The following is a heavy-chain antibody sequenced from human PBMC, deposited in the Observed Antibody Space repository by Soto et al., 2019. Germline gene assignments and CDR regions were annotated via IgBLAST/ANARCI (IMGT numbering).Heavy chain of an antibody. J-gene: IGHJ6*02. V-gene: IGHV3-7*01. D-gene: IGHD1-26*01. CDR2: VKQDGSEK. Sequence: GGSLRLSCAASGFTFSSYWMSWVRQAPGKRLEWVANVKQDGSEKYYVDSVKGRFTISRDNAKNSLYLQMDSLRAEDTAVYYCARASNSGSYYGRYGMDVWGQGTTVTVSS. CDR1: GFTFSSYW. CDR3: ARASNSGSYYGRYGMDV.